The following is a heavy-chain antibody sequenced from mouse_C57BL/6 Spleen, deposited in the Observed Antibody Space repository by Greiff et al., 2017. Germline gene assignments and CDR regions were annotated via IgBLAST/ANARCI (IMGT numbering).Heavy chain of an antibody. J-gene: IGHJ1*03. D-gene: IGHD2-3*01. CDR1: GYTFTSYW. V-gene: IGHV1-52*01. CDR2: IDPSDSET. CDR3: ARWLLRRYFDG. Sequence: QVQLKQPGAELVRPGSSLKLSCKASGYTFTSYWMHWVKQRPIQGLEWIGNIDPSDSETHYNQKFKDKATLTVDKSSSTAYMQLSSLTSEDSAVYYCARWLLRRYFDGWGTGTTVTVAS.